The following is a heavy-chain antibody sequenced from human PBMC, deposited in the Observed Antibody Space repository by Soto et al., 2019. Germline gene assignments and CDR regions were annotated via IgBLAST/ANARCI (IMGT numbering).Heavy chain of an antibody. CDR3: ARDPPGGGFDY. Sequence: SGDSVSSVSSAWHWIRQSPSRGLEWLGRTYYRSKWYNDYADSVKSRISITPDTSKNQFSLQLNYVTPEDTAVYYCARDPPGGGFDYWGQGTLVTVSS. V-gene: IGHV6-1*01. CDR2: TYYRSKWYN. CDR1: GDSVSSVSSA. J-gene: IGHJ4*02. D-gene: IGHD3-10*01.